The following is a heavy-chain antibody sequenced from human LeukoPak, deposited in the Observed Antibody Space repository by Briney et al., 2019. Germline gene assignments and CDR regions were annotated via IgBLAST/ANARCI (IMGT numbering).Heavy chain of an antibody. V-gene: IGHV3-30*18. Sequence: PGRSLRLSCAASGFTFSSYGMHWVRQAPGKGLEWVAVISYDGSNKYYADSVKGRFTISRDNSKNTLYLQMNSLRAEDTAVYYCAKDAEIVVVSAALDYWGQGTLVTVSS. CDR2: ISYDGSNK. CDR3: AKDAEIVVVSAALDY. J-gene: IGHJ4*02. D-gene: IGHD2-2*01. CDR1: GFTFSSYG.